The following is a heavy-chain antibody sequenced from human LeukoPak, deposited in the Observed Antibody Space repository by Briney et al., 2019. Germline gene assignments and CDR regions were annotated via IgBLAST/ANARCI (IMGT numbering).Heavy chain of an antibody. D-gene: IGHD3-10*01. CDR1: GFTFSSYA. CDR2: IDPSDSYT. J-gene: IGHJ4*02. Sequence: GGSLRLSCAASGFTFSSYAMSWVRQMPGKGLEWMGRIDPSDSYTNYSPSFQGHVTISADKSISTAYLQWSSLKASDTAMYYCARLWFGELSKPDYWGQGTLVTVSS. CDR3: ARLWFGELSKPDY. V-gene: IGHV5-10-1*01.